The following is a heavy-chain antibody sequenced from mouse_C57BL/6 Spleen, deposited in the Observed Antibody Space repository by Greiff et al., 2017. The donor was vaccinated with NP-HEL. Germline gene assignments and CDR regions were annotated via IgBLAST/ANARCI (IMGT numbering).Heavy chain of an antibody. CDR3: ARDGLGRGYYFDY. CDR1: GFTFSDYY. CDR2: INYDGSST. J-gene: IGHJ2*01. Sequence: EVHLVESEGGLVQPGSSMKLSCTASGFTFSDYYMAWVRQVPEKGLEWVANINYDGSSTYYLDSLKSRFIISRDNAKNILYLQMSSLKSEDTATYYCARDGLGRGYYFDYWGQGTTLTVSS. D-gene: IGHD3-3*01. V-gene: IGHV5-16*01.